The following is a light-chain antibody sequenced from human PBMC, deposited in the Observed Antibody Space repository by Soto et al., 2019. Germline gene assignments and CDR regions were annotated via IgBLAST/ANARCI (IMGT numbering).Light chain of an antibody. CDR2: AAS. J-gene: IGKJ2*01. CDR3: QQTFSAPVT. V-gene: IGKV1-39*01. CDR1: QSISSY. Sequence: DIQMTQSPSSLSASVGDRVTITCRASQSISSYLNWYQQKPGEAPQILIYAASTLQSGVPSRFSGRGSGSDFSLTISSLQPEDFATYYCQQTFSAPVTFGQGTRLEIK.